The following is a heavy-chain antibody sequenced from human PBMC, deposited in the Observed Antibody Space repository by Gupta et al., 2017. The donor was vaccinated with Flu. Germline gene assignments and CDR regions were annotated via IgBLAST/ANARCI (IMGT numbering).Heavy chain of an antibody. V-gene: IGHV3-33*01. CDR1: GFSFSSYG. J-gene: IGHJ6*02. Sequence: QVQLVESGGGVVQPGRSLRLSCAASGFSFSSYGMHWVRRAPGKGLEWVAVIWDDGSKKDYVDSVKGRFTISRDNSKNTLYLQMNSLRAEDTAVYFCAREIVLMMYATYSNIDYNTMDVWGLGTTVTVSS. CDR3: AREIVLMMYATYSNIDYNTMDV. CDR2: IWDDGSKK. D-gene: IGHD2-8*01.